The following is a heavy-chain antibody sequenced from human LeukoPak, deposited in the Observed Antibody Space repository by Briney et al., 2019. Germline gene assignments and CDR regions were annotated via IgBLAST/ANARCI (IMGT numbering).Heavy chain of an antibody. J-gene: IGHJ4*02. CDR1: GYTFTDYY. CDR2: IRPTTGVT. Sequence: ASVKVSCKTSGYTFTDYYIHWVRQAPGQGLEWVGWIRPTTGVTNYSQRFQGRVTVTRDTSISTAYMEMSRLTSDDTAVYYCARTFRVAVAGNHFDYWGQGTQVTVPS. CDR3: ARTFRVAVAGNHFDY. D-gene: IGHD6-19*01. V-gene: IGHV1-2*02.